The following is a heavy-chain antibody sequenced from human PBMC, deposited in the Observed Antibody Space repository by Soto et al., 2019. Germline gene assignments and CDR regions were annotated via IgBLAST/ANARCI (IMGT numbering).Heavy chain of an antibody. V-gene: IGHV4-31*03. J-gene: IGHJ4*02. D-gene: IGHD2-2*01. CDR3: ARQTEYCSSTSCYFAPTYYFDY. Sequence: PSETLSLTCTVSGGSISSGGYYWSWIRQHPGKGLEWIGYIYYSGSTYYNPSLKSRVTISVDTSKNQFSLKLSSVTAADTAVYYCARQTEYCSSTSCYFAPTYYFDYWGQGTLVTVSS. CDR1: GGSISSGGYY. CDR2: IYYSGST.